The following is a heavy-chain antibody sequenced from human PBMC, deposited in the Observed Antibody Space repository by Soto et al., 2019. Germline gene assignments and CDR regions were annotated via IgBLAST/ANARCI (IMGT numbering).Heavy chain of an antibody. V-gene: IGHV3-23*01. Sequence: PGGSLRLSCAASGFTFGDYAMTWVRQAPGKGLEWVAGISGNGGNTYYADSVKGRFTISRDNSKNTLYLQMNSLSAEDTAVYYCAKESKFYDFWNDLSMFDTWGQGTLATVSS. D-gene: IGHD3-3*01. CDR2: ISGNGGNT. CDR3: AKESKFYDFWNDLSMFDT. J-gene: IGHJ5*02. CDR1: GFTFGDYA.